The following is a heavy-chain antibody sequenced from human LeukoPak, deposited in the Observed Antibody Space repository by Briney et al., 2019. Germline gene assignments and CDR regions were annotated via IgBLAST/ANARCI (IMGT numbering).Heavy chain of an antibody. J-gene: IGHJ6*03. V-gene: IGHV1-18*01. Sequence: GASVKVSCKASGYTFTSYGISWVRQAPGQGLEWMGWISAYNGNTNYAQKLQGRVTMTTDTSTSTAYMELRSLRSDDTAVYYCARVVITMVRGANYYYYYMDVWGKGTTVTISS. CDR2: ISAYNGNT. D-gene: IGHD3-10*01. CDR3: ARVVITMVRGANYYYYYMDV. CDR1: GYTFTSYG.